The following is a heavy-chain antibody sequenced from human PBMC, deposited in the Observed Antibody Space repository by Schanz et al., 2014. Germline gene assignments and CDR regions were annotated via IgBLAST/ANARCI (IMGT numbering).Heavy chain of an antibody. CDR1: GFSFSNYW. CDR3: AKDPHRDYGGKPQTFDI. Sequence: EVQLVESGGGLVQPGGSLRLSCAASGFSFSNYWMHWVRQGPGSGLVWVSHINNAGSDTTFADSVKGRFTISRDNSKNTLYLQMSSLRAEDTALYYCAKDPHRDYGGKPQTFDIWGQGTMVTVSS. D-gene: IGHD4-17*01. V-gene: IGHV3-74*01. CDR2: INNAGSDT. J-gene: IGHJ3*02.